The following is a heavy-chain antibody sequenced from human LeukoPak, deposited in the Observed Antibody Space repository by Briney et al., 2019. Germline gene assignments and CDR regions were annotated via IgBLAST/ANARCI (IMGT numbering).Heavy chain of an antibody. Sequence: PGGSLRLSCAASGFTFSSSAMHWVRQAPGKGLEWVAVISYDGSNKYYADSVKGRFTISRDNSKNTLYLQMNSLRAEDTAVYYCARAQGTYYDFWGFDYWGQGTLVTVSS. V-gene: IGHV3-30-3*01. CDR1: GFTFSSSA. J-gene: IGHJ4*02. CDR2: ISYDGSNK. D-gene: IGHD3-3*01. CDR3: ARAQGTYYDFWGFDY.